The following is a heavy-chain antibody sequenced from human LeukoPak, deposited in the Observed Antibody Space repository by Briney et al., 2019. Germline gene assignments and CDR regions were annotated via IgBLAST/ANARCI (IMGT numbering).Heavy chain of an antibody. D-gene: IGHD6-19*01. J-gene: IGHJ5*02. CDR2: ISSSGSTI. CDR1: GFTFSSYE. V-gene: IGHV3-48*03. Sequence: GGSLRLSCAASGFTFSSYEMNWVRQAPGKGLEWVSYISSSGSTIYYADSVKGRFTISRDNAKNSLYLQMNSLRAEDTAVYYCAREGSGWYVDGNWFDPWGQGTLVTVSS. CDR3: AREGSGWYVDGNWFDP.